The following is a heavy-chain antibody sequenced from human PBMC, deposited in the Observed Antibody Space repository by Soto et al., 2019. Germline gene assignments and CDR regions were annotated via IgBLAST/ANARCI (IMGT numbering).Heavy chain of an antibody. Sequence: SLRLSCAASGFTFSSYGMHWVRQAPGKGLEWVAVISYDGSNKYYADSVKGRFTISRDNSKNTLYLQMNSLRAEDTAVYYCAKSVATITLTTPERKKNWFDPWGQGTLVTVSS. CDR3: AKSVATITLTTPERKKNWFDP. CDR2: ISYDGSNK. V-gene: IGHV3-30*18. D-gene: IGHD5-12*01. CDR1: GFTFSSYG. J-gene: IGHJ5*02.